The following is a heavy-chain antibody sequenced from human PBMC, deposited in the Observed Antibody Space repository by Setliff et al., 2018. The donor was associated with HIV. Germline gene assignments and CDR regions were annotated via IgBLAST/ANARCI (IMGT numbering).Heavy chain of an antibody. CDR1: GGPINSGAYF. Sequence: SETLSLTCTVAGGPINSGAYFWTWIRQLPGKGMEGIGYIYYTGSTHYNPTLRSRVAITLDTSKSQFSLNLTSVTVAATAVYYCAREKSGPLDMWGRGTMVTVSS. CDR2: IYYTGST. J-gene: IGHJ3*02. V-gene: IGHV4-31*03. CDR3: AREKSGPLDM.